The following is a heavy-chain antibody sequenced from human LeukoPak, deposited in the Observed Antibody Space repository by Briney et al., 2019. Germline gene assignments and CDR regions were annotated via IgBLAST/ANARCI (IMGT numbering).Heavy chain of an antibody. CDR3: ARAPYTTGRSFYFDS. D-gene: IGHD6-19*01. V-gene: IGHV3-33*01. CDR1: GFTFRNYV. J-gene: IGHJ4*02. CDR2: IWFDGSKN. Sequence: GRSLRLSCAASGFTFRNYVMHWVRQAPGKGLEWVANIWFDGSKNYYADSVKGRFTISRDNFNNTLYLQMNSLRAEDTALYYCARAPYTTGRSFYFDSWGQGTLVTVSS.